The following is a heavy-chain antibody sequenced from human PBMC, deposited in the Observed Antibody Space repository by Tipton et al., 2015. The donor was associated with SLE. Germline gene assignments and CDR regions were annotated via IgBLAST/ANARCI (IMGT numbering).Heavy chain of an antibody. J-gene: IGHJ6*02. CDR2: ISGSGGST. D-gene: IGHD3-3*01. Sequence: SLRLSCAASGFTFSSYAMSWVRQAPGKGLEWVSAISGSGGSTYYADSVKGRFTISRDNSKNTLYLQMNSLRAEDTSVYYCASGYYDFWSGPFRVWGQGPTVTVSS. V-gene: IGHV3-23*01. CDR1: GFTFSSYA. CDR3: ASGYYDFWSGPFRV.